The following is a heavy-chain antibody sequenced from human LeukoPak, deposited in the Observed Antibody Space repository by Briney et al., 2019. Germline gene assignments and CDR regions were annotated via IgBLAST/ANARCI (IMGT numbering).Heavy chain of an antibody. J-gene: IGHJ4*02. CDR1: GYSFTGYW. V-gene: IGHV5-51*01. CDR2: IYPGDSDT. CDR3: ARQDGYGLYYFDY. Sequence: GESLKISCKGSGYSFTGYWIGWVRQMPGKGLEWMGIIYPGDSDTRYSTSFQGQVTISADKSINTAYLQWSSLKASDTAMYYCARQDGYGLYYFDYWGQGTLVTVSS. D-gene: IGHD5-24*01.